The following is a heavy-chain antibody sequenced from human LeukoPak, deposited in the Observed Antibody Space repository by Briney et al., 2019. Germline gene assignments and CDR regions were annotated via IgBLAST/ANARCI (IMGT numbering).Heavy chain of an antibody. Sequence: SETLSLTCTVSGGSISSGSYYWSWIRQPAGKGLEWIGRIYTSGSTNYNPSLKSRVTISVDTSKNQFSLKLSSVTAADTAVYYCARDYGELGPDYYYYYDMDVWGQGTTVTVSS. CDR1: GGSISSGSYY. CDR2: IYTSGST. J-gene: IGHJ6*02. V-gene: IGHV4-61*02. CDR3: ARDYGELGPDYYYYYDMDV. D-gene: IGHD1-26*01.